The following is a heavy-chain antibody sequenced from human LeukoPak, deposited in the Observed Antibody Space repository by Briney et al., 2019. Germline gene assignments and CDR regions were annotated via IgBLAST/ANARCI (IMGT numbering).Heavy chain of an antibody. CDR2: ITSSSTYI. V-gene: IGHV3-21*01. J-gene: IGHJ3*02. D-gene: IGHD1-14*01. CDR3: ARETEEAFDI. Sequence: PGGSLRLSCAASGFTFSTYTMNWVRQAPGKGLEWVSSITSSSTYIYYADSMKGRFTISRDNAKNSLYLQMNSLRAEGTAVYYCARETEEAFDIWGQGTMVTVSS. CDR1: GFTFSTYT.